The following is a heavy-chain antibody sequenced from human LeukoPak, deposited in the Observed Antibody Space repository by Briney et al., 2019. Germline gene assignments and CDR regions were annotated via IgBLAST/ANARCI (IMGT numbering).Heavy chain of an antibody. J-gene: IGHJ4*02. D-gene: IGHD6-19*01. Sequence: GGTLRLSCAASGFTFSSYGMSWVRQAPGKGLEWVSSISGSGYSTYYADSVKGRFTISRDNSRNTLYLQMNSLRAEDTAVYYCARLAAVAGYFDYWGQGTLVTVSS. V-gene: IGHV3-23*01. CDR3: ARLAAVAGYFDY. CDR2: ISGSGYST. CDR1: GFTFSSYG.